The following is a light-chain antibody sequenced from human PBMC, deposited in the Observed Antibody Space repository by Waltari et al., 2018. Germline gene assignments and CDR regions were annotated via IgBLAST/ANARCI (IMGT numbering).Light chain of an antibody. Sequence: DIQMTQSPSTLSASVGDRVTITCRASQSISSWLAWYQQKPGKAPKLLIYKASSLESGVPSRFSGSGSGTEFTLTISSLQPDDFATYCCQQYNSYFVTFGQGTKVEIK. V-gene: IGKV1-5*03. CDR1: QSISSW. CDR3: QQYNSYFVT. J-gene: IGKJ1*01. CDR2: KAS.